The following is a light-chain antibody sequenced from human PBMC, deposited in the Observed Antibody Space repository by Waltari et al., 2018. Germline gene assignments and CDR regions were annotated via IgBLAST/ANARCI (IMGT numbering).Light chain of an antibody. CDR1: HSTLGSNY. CDR2: RNN. J-gene: IGLJ1*01. V-gene: IGLV1-47*01. CDR3: ASWDDSHYV. Sequence: QSVLTQPPSASATPGQRVSISCSGSHSTLGSNYLYWYQPLPETAPKLLIYRNNQRPSRVPDRFSASKYGTSASLAISELRSEDEGIYYCASWDDSHYVFGPGTTVSVL.